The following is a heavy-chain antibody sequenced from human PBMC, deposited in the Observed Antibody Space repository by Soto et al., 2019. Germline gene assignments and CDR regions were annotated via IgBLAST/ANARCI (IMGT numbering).Heavy chain of an antibody. CDR3: ARRVIAARPSYYYYGMDV. Sequence: PGESLKISCKGSGYSFTIYWISWVRQMPGKGLEWMGRIDPSDSYTNYSPSFQGHVTISADKSISTAYLQWSSLKASDTAMYYCARRVIAARPSYYYYGMDVWGQGTTVTVSS. CDR2: IDPSDSYT. CDR1: GYSFTIYW. V-gene: IGHV5-10-1*01. J-gene: IGHJ6*02. D-gene: IGHD6-6*01.